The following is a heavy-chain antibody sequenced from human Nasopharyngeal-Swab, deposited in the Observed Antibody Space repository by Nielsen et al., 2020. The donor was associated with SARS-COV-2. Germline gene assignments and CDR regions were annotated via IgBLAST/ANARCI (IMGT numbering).Heavy chain of an antibody. Sequence: SVKVSCKASGDTFSSSAITWVRQAPGQGLEWMGGIIPMFGTADYAQKFQGRVTITADRSTSTAYMEMNSLRSEDTAVYYCARAHPRSCTDGVCFRSQVYNWFDPWGQGTRVTVSS. CDR2: IIPMFGTA. CDR1: GDTFSSSA. D-gene: IGHD2-8*01. CDR3: ARAHPRSCTDGVCFRSQVYNWFDP. J-gene: IGHJ5*02. V-gene: IGHV1-69*06.